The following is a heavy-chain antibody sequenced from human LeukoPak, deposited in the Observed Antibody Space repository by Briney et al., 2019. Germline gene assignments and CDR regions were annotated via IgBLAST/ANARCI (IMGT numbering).Heavy chain of an antibody. D-gene: IGHD3-10*01. CDR1: GGSFSGYY. CDR2: INHSGST. J-gene: IGHJ4*02. V-gene: IGHV4-34*01. Sequence: PSETLSLTCAVYGGSFSGYYWSWIRQPPGKGLEWIGEINHSGSTNYNPSLKSRVTISVDTSKNQFSLKLSSVTAADTAVYYCARCTRITMVRGVIITGIYYFGCWGQGTLVTVSS. CDR3: ARCTRITMVRGVIITGIYYFGC.